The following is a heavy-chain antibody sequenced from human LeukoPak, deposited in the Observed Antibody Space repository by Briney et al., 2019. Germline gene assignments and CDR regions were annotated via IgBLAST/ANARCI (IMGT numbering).Heavy chain of an antibody. CDR3: ARGLLYDFWSGYSQGNYMDV. D-gene: IGHD3-3*01. CDR2: IKQDGSEK. J-gene: IGHJ6*03. V-gene: IGHV3-7*01. Sequence: GGSLRLSCAASGFTFSSYWMSWVRQAPGKGLEWVANIKQDGSEKYYVDSVKGRFTIFRDNAKNSLYLQMNSLRAEDTAVYYCARGLLYDFWSGYSQGNYMDVWGKGTSVTVSS. CDR1: GFTFSSYW.